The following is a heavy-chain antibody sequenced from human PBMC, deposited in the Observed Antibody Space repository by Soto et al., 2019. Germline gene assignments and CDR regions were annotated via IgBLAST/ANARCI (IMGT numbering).Heavy chain of an antibody. J-gene: IGHJ5*02. V-gene: IGHV1-69*13. CDR1: GGTFSSYA. Sequence: SVKVSCKASGGTFSSYAISWVRQAPGQGLEWMGGIIPIFGTANYAQKFQGRVTITADESTSTAYMELSSLRSEDTAVYYCARVASIAVAGPFDPWGQGTLVTVSS. D-gene: IGHD6-19*01. CDR2: IIPIFGTA. CDR3: ARVASIAVAGPFDP.